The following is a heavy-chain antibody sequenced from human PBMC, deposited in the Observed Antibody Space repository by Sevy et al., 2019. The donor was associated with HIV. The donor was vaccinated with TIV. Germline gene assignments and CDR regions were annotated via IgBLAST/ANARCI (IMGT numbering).Heavy chain of an antibody. CDR2: MKPTSGDT. Sequence: ASVKVSCKASGYTFTNYNINWVRQTPGQGFEWMGWMKPTSGDTGYAQKFQGRATMTGNTAISTAYMELSSLKSDDTAVYFCTRGPNSGPYSNYYYYSGMDVWGQGTTVTVSS. CDR3: TRGPNSGPYSNYYYYSGMDV. J-gene: IGHJ6*02. V-gene: IGHV1-8*01. D-gene: IGHD1-26*01. CDR1: GYTFTNYN.